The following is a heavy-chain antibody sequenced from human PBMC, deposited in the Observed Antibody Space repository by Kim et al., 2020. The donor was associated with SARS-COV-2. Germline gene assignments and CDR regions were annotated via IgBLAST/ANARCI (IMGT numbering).Heavy chain of an antibody. D-gene: IGHD2-15*01. CDR3: ARQCSGGSCYLSWFDP. V-gene: IGHV3-7*03. J-gene: IGHJ5*02. CDR2: IKEDGSEK. Sequence: GGSLRLSCAASGFTFSSYWMTWVRQAPGKGLEWVANIKEDGSEKYYVDSVKGRFTISRDNAKNSLSLQMNNLRAEDTAIYYCARQCSGGSCYLSWFDPWGAREPWSPSPQ. CDR1: GFTFSSYW.